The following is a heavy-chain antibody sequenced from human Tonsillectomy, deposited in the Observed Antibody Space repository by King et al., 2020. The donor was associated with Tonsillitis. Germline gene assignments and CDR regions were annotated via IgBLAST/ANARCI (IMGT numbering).Heavy chain of an antibody. J-gene: IGHJ2*01. CDR1: GFTFSSYW. CDR2: IKQDGSEK. Sequence: QLVQSGGGLVQPGGSLRLSCAASGFTFSSYWMSWVRQAPGKGLEWVANIKQDGSEKYYVDSVKGRFTISRDNAKNSLYLQMNSLRAEETAVYYCASQNTYDFWSGYYISGYFDLWGRGTLVTVSS. CDR3: ASQNTYDFWSGYYISGYFDL. D-gene: IGHD3-3*01. V-gene: IGHV3-7*01.